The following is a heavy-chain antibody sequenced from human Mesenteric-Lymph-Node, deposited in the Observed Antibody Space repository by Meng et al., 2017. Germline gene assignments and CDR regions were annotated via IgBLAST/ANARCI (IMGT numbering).Heavy chain of an antibody. J-gene: IGHJ4*02. CDR1: GGSISSSSYY. D-gene: IGHD3-10*02. CDR3: AREPTTYVPFDF. Sequence: SETLSLTCTVSGGSISSSSYYWGWVRQPPGKGLEWIGNIYHSGSTYYNPSLKSRVTISIDTSKNQFSLKLTSVTAADTAVYYCAREPTTYVPFDFWGQGTLVTVSS. CDR2: IYHSGST. V-gene: IGHV4-39*07.